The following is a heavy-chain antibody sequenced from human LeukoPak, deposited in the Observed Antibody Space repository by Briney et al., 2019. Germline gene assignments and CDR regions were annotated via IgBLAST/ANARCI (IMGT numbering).Heavy chain of an antibody. CDR1: GFTFSSYW. D-gene: IGHD3-3*01. V-gene: IGHV3-7*01. CDR2: IKQDGSEK. CDR3: ARVRNYDFWSGYYVDY. Sequence: QTGGSLRLSCAASGFTFSSYWMSWVRQAPGKGLEWVANIKQDGSEKYYVDSVKGRFTISRDNAKNSLYLQMNSLRAEDTAVYYCARVRNYDFWSGYYVDYWGQGTLVTVSS. J-gene: IGHJ4*02.